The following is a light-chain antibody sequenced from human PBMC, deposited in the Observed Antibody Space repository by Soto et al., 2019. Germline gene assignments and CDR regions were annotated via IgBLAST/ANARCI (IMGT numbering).Light chain of an antibody. CDR2: TNN. J-gene: IGLJ1*01. CDR1: SSNIGSNT. V-gene: IGLV1-44*01. Sequence: QSVLTQPPSASGTPGQRVTISCSGTSSNIGSNTVNWYQQLPGTAPKLLIYTNNQRPSGVPDRFSGSKSGTSASLAISALQSEYEADYYCAAWDDSIHALVFGTGTKGAVL. CDR3: AAWDDSIHALV.